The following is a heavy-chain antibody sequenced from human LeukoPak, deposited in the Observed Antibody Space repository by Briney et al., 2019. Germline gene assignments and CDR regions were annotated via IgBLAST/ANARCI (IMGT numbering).Heavy chain of an antibody. Sequence: PGESLKISCKASGYKFISYWIGWVRQMPGKGLEWIGIIHPGDSDTRYSPSFQGQVTVSADKSISTAYLQWSSLKASDTAMYYCARCIVATDSFDSWGQGTLVTVSS. V-gene: IGHV5-51*01. J-gene: IGHJ4*02. CDR3: ARCIVATDSFDS. CDR2: IHPGDSDT. D-gene: IGHD3-22*01. CDR1: GYKFISYW.